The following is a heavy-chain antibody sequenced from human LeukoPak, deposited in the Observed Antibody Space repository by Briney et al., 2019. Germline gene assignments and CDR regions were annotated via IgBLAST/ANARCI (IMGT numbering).Heavy chain of an antibody. D-gene: IGHD2-15*01. CDR1: GFTFSSYS. CDR3: ARGADGVSSNSRGWFDP. J-gene: IGHJ5*02. Sequence: PGGSLRLSCAASGFTFSSYSMNWVRQAPGKGLEWVSSISSGAIYLYYADSVKGRFTISRDNARNSLYLQMNTLRAEDTAVYSCARGADGVSSNSRGWFDPWGQGTLVTVSS. CDR2: ISSGAIYL. V-gene: IGHV3-21*01.